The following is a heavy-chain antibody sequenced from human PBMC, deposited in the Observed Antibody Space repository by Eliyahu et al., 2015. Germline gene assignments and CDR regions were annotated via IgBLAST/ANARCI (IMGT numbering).Heavy chain of an antibody. Sequence: QVQLQQWGAGLLKPSETLSLTCAVYGGSFXGYYWSWIRQPPGKGLEWIGEINHSGSTNYNPSLKSRVTISVDTSKNQFSLKLSSVTAADTAVYYCARGRVGRGYSYGYNWFDPWGQGTLVTVSS. CDR2: INHSGST. J-gene: IGHJ5*02. V-gene: IGHV4-34*01. CDR3: ARGRVGRGYSYGYNWFDP. D-gene: IGHD5-18*01. CDR1: GGSFXGYY.